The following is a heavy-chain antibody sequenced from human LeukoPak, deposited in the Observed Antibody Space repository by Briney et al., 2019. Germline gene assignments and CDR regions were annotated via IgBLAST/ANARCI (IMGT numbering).Heavy chain of an antibody. CDR1: GFTFSSYA. CDR3: ANAWGVVVVAAGAFDI. D-gene: IGHD2-15*01. CDR2: ISYDGSNK. V-gene: IGHV3-30*04. J-gene: IGHJ3*02. Sequence: GGSLRLSCAASGFTFSSYAMNWVRQAPGKGLEWVAVISYDGSNKYYADSVKGRFTISRDNSKNTLYLQMNSLRAEDTAVYYCANAWGVVVVAAGAFDIWGQGTMVTVSS.